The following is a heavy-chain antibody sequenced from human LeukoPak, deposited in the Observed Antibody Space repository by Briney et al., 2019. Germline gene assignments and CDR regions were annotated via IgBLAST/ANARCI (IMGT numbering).Heavy chain of an antibody. CDR2: IRYDGSNK. V-gene: IGHV3-30*02. D-gene: IGHD1-26*01. CDR1: GFTFCSYG. J-gene: IGHJ4*02. CDR3: ARRYSGSYYFDY. Sequence: GGSLRLSCAASGFTFCSYGMHWVRQAPGKGLEWVAFIRYDGSNKYYADSVKGRFTISRDNSKNTLYLQMNSLRAEDTAVYYCARRYSGSYYFDYWGQGTLVTVSS.